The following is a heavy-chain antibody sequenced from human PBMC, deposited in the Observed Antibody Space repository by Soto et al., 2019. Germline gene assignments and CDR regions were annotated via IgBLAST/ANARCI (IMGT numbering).Heavy chain of an antibody. D-gene: IGHD3-16*01. Sequence: GGSLRLSCAASGFTFSSYAMSWVRQAPGKGLEWVSAISGIGGSTYYADSVKGRFTISRDNSKNTLYLQMNSLRAEDTAVYYCAKGELGEPGYYWGQGTLVTVSS. CDR3: AKGELGEPGYY. J-gene: IGHJ4*02. CDR2: ISGIGGST. CDR1: GFTFSSYA. V-gene: IGHV3-23*01.